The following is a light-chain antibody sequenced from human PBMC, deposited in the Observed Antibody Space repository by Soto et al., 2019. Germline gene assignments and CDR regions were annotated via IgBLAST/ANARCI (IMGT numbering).Light chain of an antibody. Sequence: QSVLTQPAPVSGAPGQSITISCPGTSRDGGSYNLVSWYQQHPGKAPKLMIYEVSKRPSGVSNRFSGSKSGNTASLTISGLQAEDEADYYCCSYAGSSTLVYVFGTGTKVTVL. CDR3: CSYAGSSTLVYV. CDR1: SRDGGSYNL. V-gene: IGLV2-23*02. J-gene: IGLJ1*01. CDR2: EVS.